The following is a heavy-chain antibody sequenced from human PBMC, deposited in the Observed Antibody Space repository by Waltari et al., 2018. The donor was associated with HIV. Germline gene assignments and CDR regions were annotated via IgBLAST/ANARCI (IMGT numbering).Heavy chain of an antibody. CDR2: IYGGSKK. V-gene: IGHV3-53*01. CDR3: VRGGGNPVLRRVAGYHYYGMDV. Sequence: DVQLVESGGGLIQPGGSLRLSCAVSGFSVNRRYMSWVRQAPGKGRGGRSVIYGGSKKFYADSGKGRVTISTDSAKNTLSLQIKSLRVEDTAMYYCVRGGGNPVLRRVAGYHYYGMDVWGQGTTVIASS. D-gene: IGHD3-10*01. J-gene: IGHJ6*02. CDR1: GFSVNRRY.